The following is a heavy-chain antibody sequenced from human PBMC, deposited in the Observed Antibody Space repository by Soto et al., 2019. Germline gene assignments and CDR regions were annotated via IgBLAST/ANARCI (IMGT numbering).Heavy chain of an antibody. Sequence: SETLSLTCTVSGGSISSYYWSWIRQPAGKGLEWIGRIYTSGSTNYNPSLRSRVTMSVDTSKNQFSLKLNSVTAADTAVYYCARDRYDSSGYYHLGFDYWGQGTLVTVSS. CDR1: GGSISSYY. J-gene: IGHJ4*02. CDR2: IYTSGST. V-gene: IGHV4-4*07. D-gene: IGHD3-22*01. CDR3: ARDRYDSSGYYHLGFDY.